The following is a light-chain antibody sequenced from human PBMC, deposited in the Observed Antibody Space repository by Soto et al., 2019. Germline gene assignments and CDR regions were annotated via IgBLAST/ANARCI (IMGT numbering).Light chain of an antibody. J-gene: IGLJ2*01. V-gene: IGLV1-44*01. CDR2: SDN. CDR1: SSNIGSNP. CDR3: AAWDDSLRGRV. Sequence: QSVLTQPPSASGTPGQRVTISCSGSSSNIGSNPVSWYQQLPGTAPKSLIYSDNQRPSGVPDRISGSRSGTSASPAISGLQSEDEAEYYCAAWDDSLRGRVFGGGTKLTVL.